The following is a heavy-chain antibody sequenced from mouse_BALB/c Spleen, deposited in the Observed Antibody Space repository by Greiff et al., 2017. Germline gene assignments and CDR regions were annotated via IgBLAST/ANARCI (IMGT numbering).Heavy chain of an antibody. CDR1: GYAFSSSW. D-gene: IGHD2-3*01. J-gene: IGHJ3*01. CDR2: IYPGDGDT. V-gene: IGHV1-82*01. Sequence: QVQLKQSGPELVKPGASVKISCKASGYAFSSSWMNWVKQRPGQGLEWIGRIYPGDGDTNYNGKFKGKATLTADKSSSTAYMQLSSLTSVDSAVYFCARGNYDGYWFAYWGQGTLVTVSA. CDR3: ARGNYDGYWFAY.